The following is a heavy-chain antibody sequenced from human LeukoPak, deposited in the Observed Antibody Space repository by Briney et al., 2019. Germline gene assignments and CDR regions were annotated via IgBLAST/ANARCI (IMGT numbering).Heavy chain of an antibody. Sequence: GASVKVSCKASGYTFTSHDINWVRQATGQGLEWMGWMNPNSANTGYAQKFQGRVTMTRNTSISTAYMELSSLRSEDTAVYYCARFYGGNSGFDYWGQGTLVTVSS. CDR2: MNPNSANT. CDR1: GYTFTSHD. CDR3: ARFYGGNSGFDY. D-gene: IGHD4-23*01. J-gene: IGHJ4*02. V-gene: IGHV1-8*01.